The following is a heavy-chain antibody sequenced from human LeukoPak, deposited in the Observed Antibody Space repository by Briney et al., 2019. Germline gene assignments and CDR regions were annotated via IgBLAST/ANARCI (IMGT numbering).Heavy chain of an antibody. CDR1: GFTFSSYW. D-gene: IGHD5-18*01. CDR2: INSDGSST. Sequence: GGSLRLSCAASGFTFSSYWMHWVRQAPGKGLVWVSRINSDGSSTSYADSVKGRFTISRDNAKNTLYLQMNSLRVEDTAVYYCARAKAADTIRNYYYYYMDVWGKGTTVTVSS. J-gene: IGHJ6*03. CDR3: ARAKAADTIRNYYYYYMDV. V-gene: IGHV3-74*01.